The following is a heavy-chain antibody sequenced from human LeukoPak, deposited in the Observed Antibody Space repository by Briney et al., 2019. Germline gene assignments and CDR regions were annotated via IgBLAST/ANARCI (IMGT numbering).Heavy chain of an antibody. CDR3: ANGLWFGELGAFDI. CDR2: ISWNSGSI. V-gene: IGHV3-9*03. D-gene: IGHD3-10*01. CDR1: GFTFDDYA. J-gene: IGHJ3*02. Sequence: PGRSLRLSCAASGFTFDDYAMHWVRQAPGKGLEWVSGISWNSGSIGYADSVKGRFTISRDNAKNSLYLQMNSLRAEDMALYYCANGLWFGELGAFDIWGQGTMVTVSS.